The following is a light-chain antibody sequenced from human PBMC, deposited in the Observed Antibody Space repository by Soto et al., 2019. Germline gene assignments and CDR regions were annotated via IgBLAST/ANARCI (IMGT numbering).Light chain of an antibody. Sequence: EIVLTPYPGPLSLAPGERAPISCRASQSVSSSYLAWYHQKPGQAPRLLIYGASSRATGIPDRFSGSGSGTDFTLTIRRLEPEDLAVYYCQKYGDSLTWTVGQGTKVAIK. CDR2: GAS. J-gene: IGKJ1*01. CDR1: QSVSSSY. V-gene: IGKV3-20*01. CDR3: QKYGDSLTWT.